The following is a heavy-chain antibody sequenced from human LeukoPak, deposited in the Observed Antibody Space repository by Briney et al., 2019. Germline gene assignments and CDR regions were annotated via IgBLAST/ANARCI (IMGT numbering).Heavy chain of an antibody. CDR3: ARESIVLLWFGEPPDAFDI. CDR1: GGSFSGYY. Sequence: PSETLSLTCAVYGGSFSGYYWSWTRQPPGKGLEWIGEINHSGSTNYNPSLKSRVTISVDTSKNQFSLKLSSVTAADTAVYYCARESIVLLWFGEPPDAFDIWGQGTMVTVSS. CDR2: INHSGST. J-gene: IGHJ3*02. V-gene: IGHV4-34*01. D-gene: IGHD3-10*01.